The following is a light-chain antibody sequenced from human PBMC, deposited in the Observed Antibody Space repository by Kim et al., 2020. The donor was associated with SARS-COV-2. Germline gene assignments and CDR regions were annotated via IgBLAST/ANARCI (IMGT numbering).Light chain of an antibody. V-gene: IGKV3-20*01. CDR1: QSVTSSY. Sequence: SSPGERATLSCRASQSVTSSYVAWYQQGPGQAPRLLIYGASSRATGIPDRFSGSGSGTDFTLTISRLEPEDFAVYYCQQYGSSPRTFGQGTKLEI. CDR3: QQYGSSPRT. CDR2: GAS. J-gene: IGKJ2*01.